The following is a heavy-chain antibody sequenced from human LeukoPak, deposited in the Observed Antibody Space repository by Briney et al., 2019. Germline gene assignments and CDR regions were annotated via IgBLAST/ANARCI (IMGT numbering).Heavy chain of an antibody. CDR1: GYTLTELS. V-gene: IGHV1-24*01. D-gene: IGHD3-10*01. CDR3: ATVAVTMVRGVLLL. J-gene: IGHJ4*02. CDR2: FDPEDGET. Sequence: ASVKVPCKVSGYTLTELSMHWVRQAPGKGLEWMGGFDPEDGETIYAQKFQGRVTMTEDTSTDTAYMELSSLRSEDTAVYYCATVAVTMVRGVLLLWGQGTLVTVSS.